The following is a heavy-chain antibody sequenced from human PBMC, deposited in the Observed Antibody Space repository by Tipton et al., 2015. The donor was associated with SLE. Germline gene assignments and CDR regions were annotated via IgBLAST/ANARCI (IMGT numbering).Heavy chain of an antibody. CDR3: ARGLYYYDSSGYYRDAFDI. J-gene: IGHJ3*02. V-gene: IGHV4-34*01. D-gene: IGHD3-22*01. Sequence: TLSLTCAVYGGSFSGYYWSWIRQPPGKGLEWIGSIYYSGSTYYNPSLKSRVTISVDTSKNQFSLKLSSVTAADTAVYYCARGLYYYDSSGYYRDAFDIWGQGTMVTVSS. CDR2: IYYSGST. CDR1: GGSFSGYY.